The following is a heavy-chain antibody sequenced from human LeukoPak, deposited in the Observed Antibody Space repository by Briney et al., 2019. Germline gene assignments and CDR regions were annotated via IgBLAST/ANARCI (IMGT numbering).Heavy chain of an antibody. J-gene: IGHJ4*02. V-gene: IGHV3-21*01. CDR3: ARDRYDGSGFDY. D-gene: IGHD3-10*01. CDR2: ISSSSSYI. CDR1: GFTFSSYS. Sequence: EGSLRLSCAASGFTFSSYSMNWVRQAPGKGLEWVSSISSSSSYIYYADSVKGRFTISRDNAKNSLYLQMNSLRAEDTAVYYCARDRYDGSGFDYWGQGTLVTVSS.